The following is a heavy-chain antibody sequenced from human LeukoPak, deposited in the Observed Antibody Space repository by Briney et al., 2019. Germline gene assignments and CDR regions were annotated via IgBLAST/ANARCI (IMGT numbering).Heavy chain of an antibody. Sequence: GGSLRLSRAASGFIFTTSSVNWVRQAPGKGLEWVSSISSSSTYIFYADSVEGRFTISRDNAKHSLYLQMNSLRAEDTALYYCARVFSGNYYSGFDYWGQGTLVTVSS. J-gene: IGHJ4*02. CDR1: GFIFTTSS. CDR3: ARVFSGNYYSGFDY. V-gene: IGHV3-21*01. D-gene: IGHD3-10*01. CDR2: ISSSSTYI.